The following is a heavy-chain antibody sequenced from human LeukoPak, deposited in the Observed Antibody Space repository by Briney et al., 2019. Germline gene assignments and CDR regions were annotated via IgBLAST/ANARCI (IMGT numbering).Heavy chain of an antibody. J-gene: IGHJ5*02. CDR3: ARRSAAAGTFWFDP. CDR2: VYYSGSA. CDR1: GDSISSSSYY. Sequence: SETLSLTCTVSGDSISSSSYYWGWLRQPPGKGLEWIGSVYYSGSAYYNPSLKSRVTISVDTSKDQFSLKLSSVTAADTAVYYCARRSAAAGTFWFDPWGQGTLVTVSS. V-gene: IGHV4-39*07. D-gene: IGHD6-13*01.